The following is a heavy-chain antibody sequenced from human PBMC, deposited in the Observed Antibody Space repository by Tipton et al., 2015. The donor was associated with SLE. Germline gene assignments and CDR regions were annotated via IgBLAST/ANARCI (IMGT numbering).Heavy chain of an antibody. Sequence: TLSLTCAVYGGSFSGYYWSWIRQPPGKGLEWIGEINHSESTNYNPSLKSRVTISVDTSKNQFSLKLSSVTAADTAVYYCARVGWLVHVDYWGQGTLVTVSS. CDR3: ARVGWLVHVDY. V-gene: IGHV4-34*01. CDR2: INHSEST. D-gene: IGHD6-19*01. J-gene: IGHJ4*02. CDR1: GGSFSGYY.